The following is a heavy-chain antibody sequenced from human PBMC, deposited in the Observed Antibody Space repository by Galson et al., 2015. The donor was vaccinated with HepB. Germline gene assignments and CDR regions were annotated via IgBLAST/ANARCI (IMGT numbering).Heavy chain of an antibody. CDR2: ISSSSSYI. D-gene: IGHD5-18*01. Sequence: SLRLSCAASGFTFSSYSVNWVRQAPGKGLEWVSSISSSSSYIYYADSVKGRFTISRDNAKNSLYLQMNSLRAEDTAVYYCARDPPRGYRGGHYWGQGTLVTVSS. CDR1: GFTFSSYS. V-gene: IGHV3-21*01. CDR3: ARDPPRGYRGGHY. J-gene: IGHJ4*02.